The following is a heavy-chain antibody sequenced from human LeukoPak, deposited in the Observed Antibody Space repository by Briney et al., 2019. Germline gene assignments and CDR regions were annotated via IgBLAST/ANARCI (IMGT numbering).Heavy chain of an antibody. Sequence: WVANINQDGSDKYYVDSVMGRFTISKDNAKNSVYLQMNSLRPEDTAIYYCAWYGVTHGLDVWGQGTTVTVSS. D-gene: IGHD4-23*01. V-gene: IGHV3-7*04. CDR2: INQDGSDK. J-gene: IGHJ6*02. CDR3: AWYGVTHGLDV.